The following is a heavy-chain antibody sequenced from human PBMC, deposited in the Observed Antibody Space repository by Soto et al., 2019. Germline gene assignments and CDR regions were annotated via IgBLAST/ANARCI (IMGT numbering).Heavy chain of an antibody. V-gene: IGHV3-21*01. D-gene: IGHD2-2*01. J-gene: IGHJ3*02. Sequence: GGSLRLSCAASGFTFSTYSINWVRQAPGKGLEWVSSISSTSTYIYYSDTVKGRFTISRDNAKNSLYLQMTGLRAEDTAMYYCARDLQHAAFDIWGQGTMVTVSS. CDR2: ISSTSTYI. CDR1: GFTFSTYS. CDR3: ARDLQHAAFDI.